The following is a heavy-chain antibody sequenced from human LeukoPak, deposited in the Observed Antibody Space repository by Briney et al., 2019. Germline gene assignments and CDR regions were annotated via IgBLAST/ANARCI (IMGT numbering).Heavy chain of an antibody. CDR3: ARGRAWSSSFDY. CDR1: GYTSTSYD. CDR2: MNPNSGNT. Sequence: ASVKVSCKASGYTSTSYDINWVRQATGQGLEWMGWMNPNSGNTGYAQKFQGRVTVTRNTSISTAYMELSSLRSEDTAVYYCARGRAWSSSFDYWGQGTLVTVSS. V-gene: IGHV1-8*01. D-gene: IGHD6-6*01. J-gene: IGHJ4*02.